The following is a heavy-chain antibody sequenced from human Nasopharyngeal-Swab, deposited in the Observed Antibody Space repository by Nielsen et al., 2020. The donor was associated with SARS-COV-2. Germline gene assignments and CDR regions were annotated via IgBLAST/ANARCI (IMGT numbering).Heavy chain of an antibody. CDR1: GYTFTSYA. D-gene: IGHD3-9*01. CDR2: INTNTGNP. V-gene: IGHV7-4-1*02. CDR3: ARDLRSFDWTNYYYGMDV. J-gene: IGHJ6*02. Sequence: ASVKVSCKASGYTFTSYAMNWVRQAPGQGLEWMGWINTNTGNPTYAQGFQGRFVFSLDTSVSTAYLQISSLKAEDTAVYYCARDLRSFDWTNYYYGMDVWGQGTTVTVSS.